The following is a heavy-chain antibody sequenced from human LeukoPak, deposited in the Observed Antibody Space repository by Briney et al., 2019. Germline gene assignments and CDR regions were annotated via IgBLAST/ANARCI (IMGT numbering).Heavy chain of an antibody. J-gene: IGHJ5*02. CDR3: ARDPRAVWDDQ. CDR1: GFTFSSYW. CDR2: IKEDGSEK. D-gene: IGHD3-10*01. V-gene: IGHV3-7*01. Sequence: GGSLRLSCAASGFTFSSYWMSWVRQAPGKGLEWVANIKEDGSEKYYVDSVKGRFTISRDNAKNSVYLQMNSLTAEDTAVYYCARDPRAVWDDQWGQGTLVVVSS.